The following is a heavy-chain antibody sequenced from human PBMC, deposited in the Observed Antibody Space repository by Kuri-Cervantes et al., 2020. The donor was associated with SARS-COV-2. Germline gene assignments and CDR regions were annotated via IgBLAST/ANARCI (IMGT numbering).Heavy chain of an antibody. Sequence: GESLKISCAASGFTFSSYAMHWVRQAPGKGLEWVAVISYDGTNKYYADSVKGRFTISRDNAKNSLYLQMNSPRAEDTAVYYCLRVFSSGSLIDYWGQGTLVTVSS. CDR2: ISYDGTNK. J-gene: IGHJ4*02. CDR3: LRVFSSGSLIDY. D-gene: IGHD1-26*01. CDR1: GFTFSSYA. V-gene: IGHV3-30*04.